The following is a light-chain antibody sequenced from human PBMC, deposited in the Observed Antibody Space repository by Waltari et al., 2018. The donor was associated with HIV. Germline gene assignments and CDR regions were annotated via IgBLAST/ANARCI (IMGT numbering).Light chain of an antibody. V-gene: IGLV2-8*01. Sequence: QSALTQPPSASGSPGQSVTISCTGTTSDIGGYNYVSWYQQHPGEAPRLIIYDVTKRPSGVPGRFSGSKSGNTASLTVSGLQAEDEAEYYCNSYAGSGKSYVFGTGTKVTVL. CDR1: TSDIGGYNY. CDR2: DVT. J-gene: IGLJ1*01. CDR3: NSYAGSGKSYV.